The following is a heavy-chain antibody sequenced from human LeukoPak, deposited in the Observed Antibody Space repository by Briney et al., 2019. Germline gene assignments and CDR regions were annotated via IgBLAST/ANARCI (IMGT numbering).Heavy chain of an antibody. CDR3: ARLSRGYNFDY. D-gene: IGHD5-24*01. CDR1: GGSISSYY. CDR2: IYYSGST. J-gene: IGHJ4*02. V-gene: IGHV4-59*08. Sequence: SETLSLTCTVSGGSISSYYWSWIRQPPGKGLEWIGYIYYSGSTNYNPSLKSRVTTSVDTSKNQFSLKLSSVTAADTAVYYCARLSRGYNFDYWGQGTLVTVSS.